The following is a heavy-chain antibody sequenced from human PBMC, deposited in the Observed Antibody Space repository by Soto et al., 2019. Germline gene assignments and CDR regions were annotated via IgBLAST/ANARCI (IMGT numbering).Heavy chain of an antibody. J-gene: IGHJ4*02. V-gene: IGHV3-30*18. CDR3: AKDRDYYDSSGYSPLVY. CDR1: GFTFSSYG. Sequence: GGSLRLSCAASGFTFSSYGMHWVRQAPGKGLEWVAVISYDGSNKYYADSVKGRFTISRDNSKNTLYLQMNSLRAEDTAVYYCAKDRDYYDSSGYSPLVYWGQGTLVTVSS. CDR2: ISYDGSNK. D-gene: IGHD3-22*01.